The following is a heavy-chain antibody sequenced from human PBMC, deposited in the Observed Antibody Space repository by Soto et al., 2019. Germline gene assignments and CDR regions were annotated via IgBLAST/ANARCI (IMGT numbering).Heavy chain of an antibody. CDR2: ISSSSSYI. CDR1: GFTFSSYS. D-gene: IGHD6-6*01. Sequence: EVQLVESGGGLVKPGGSLRLSCAASGFTFSSYSMNWVRQAPGKGLEWVSSISSSSSYIYYADSVKGRFTISRDNAKNSLYLQMNSLRAEDTAVYYCARASLGSSSSLVHYWGQGTLVTVSS. CDR3: ARASLGSSSSLVHY. V-gene: IGHV3-21*01. J-gene: IGHJ4*02.